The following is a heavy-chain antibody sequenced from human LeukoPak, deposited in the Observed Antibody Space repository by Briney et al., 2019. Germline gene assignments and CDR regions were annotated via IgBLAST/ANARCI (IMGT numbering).Heavy chain of an antibody. V-gene: IGHV4-59*01. CDR3: ARGGGDFLWCYFYFDY. CDR1: GGSFSGYY. Sequence: SETLSLTCAVYGGSFSGYYWSWIRQPPGKGLEWIGYIYYSGSTNYNPSLKSRVTITVDTSKNQFSMKLSSVTAADTAVYYCARGGGDFLWCYFYFDYWGQGTLVTVSS. J-gene: IGHJ4*02. D-gene: IGHD3-3*01. CDR2: IYYSGST.